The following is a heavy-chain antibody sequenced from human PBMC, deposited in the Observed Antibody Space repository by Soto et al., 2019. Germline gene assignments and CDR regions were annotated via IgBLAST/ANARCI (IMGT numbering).Heavy chain of an antibody. V-gene: IGHV3-15*01. CDR1: GFTFSNAW. D-gene: IGHD4-4*01. J-gene: IGHJ6*03. Sequence: EVQLVESGGGLVKPGGSLRLSCAASGFTFSNAWMSWVRQAPGKGLEWVGRIKSKTDGGTTDYAAPVKGRFTISRDDSKNTLYLQMNSLKTEDTAVYYCTTQTTVTGYYYYYYMDVWGKGTTVTVSS. CDR2: IKSKTDGGTT. CDR3: TTQTTVTGYYYYYYMDV.